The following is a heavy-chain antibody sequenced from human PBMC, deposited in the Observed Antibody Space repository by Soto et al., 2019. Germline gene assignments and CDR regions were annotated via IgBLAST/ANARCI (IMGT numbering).Heavy chain of an antibody. J-gene: IGHJ6*02. V-gene: IGHV3-30-3*01. Sequence: QVQLVESGGGVVQPGRSLRISCAASGFTFSSYAMHWVRQAPGKGLEWVAAISYDGSNKYYADSVKGRFTISRDNSKNTLYLQMNSLRAEDTAVYYCARDFWDIYSANDFGVWGQGTTVTVSS. CDR3: ARDFWDIYSANDFGV. CDR1: GFTFSSYA. CDR2: ISYDGSNK. D-gene: IGHD3-3*01.